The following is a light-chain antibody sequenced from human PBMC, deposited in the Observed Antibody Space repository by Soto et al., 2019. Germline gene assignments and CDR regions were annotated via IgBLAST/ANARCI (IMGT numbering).Light chain of an antibody. J-gene: IGLJ1*01. CDR1: SRDVGSYNL. Sequence: QSALTQPASVSGSPGQWITISCTGTSRDVGSYNLVSWYQLHPGKAPKLMIYEVSNRPSGISNRFSGSKSDNTASLTISGLQAADEDDYYCSSYTTSSTYVFGTGTKV. CDR2: EVS. V-gene: IGLV2-14*02. CDR3: SSYTTSSTYV.